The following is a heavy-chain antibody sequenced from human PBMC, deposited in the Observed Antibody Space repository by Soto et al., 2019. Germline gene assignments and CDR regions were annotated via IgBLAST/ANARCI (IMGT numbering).Heavy chain of an antibody. J-gene: IGHJ4*02. V-gene: IGHV1-69*02. D-gene: IGHD2-2*01. Sequence: QVQLVQSGAEVKKPGSSVKVSCKASGGTFSSYTISWVRQAPGQGLEWMGRIIPILGIANYAQKFQGRVTITADKSTSTAYMELSSLRSEDTAVYYCARGARLRCSSTRCPREWGQGTLVTVSS. CDR3: ARGARLRCSSTRCPRE. CDR2: IIPILGIA. CDR1: GGTFSSYT.